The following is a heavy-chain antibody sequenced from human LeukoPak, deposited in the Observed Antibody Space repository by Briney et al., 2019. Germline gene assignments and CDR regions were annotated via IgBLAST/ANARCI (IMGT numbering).Heavy chain of an antibody. CDR1: GYTFTGYY. D-gene: IGHD5-18*01. V-gene: IGHV1-3*03. J-gene: IGHJ4*02. Sequence: ASVKVSCKASGYTFTGYYMHWVRQAPGQGLEWMGWINAGNGNTKYSQEFQGRVTITRDTSASTAYMELSSLRSEDMAVYYCARSGGYSYGYRAKFFDYWGQGTLVTVSS. CDR2: INAGNGNT. CDR3: ARSGGYSYGYRAKFFDY.